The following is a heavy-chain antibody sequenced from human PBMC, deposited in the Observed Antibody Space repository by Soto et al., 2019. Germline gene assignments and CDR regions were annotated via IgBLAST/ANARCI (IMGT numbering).Heavy chain of an antibody. D-gene: IGHD3-10*01. J-gene: IGHJ6*02. V-gene: IGHV4-39*01. Sequence: PSETLSLTCTVSGASISSSSYYWGWIRQPPGKRLEWIGSIYYSGSTYYNPSLKSRVTISVDTSKNQFSLKLSSVTAADTAVYYCVRGSGKYYYGMDVWGQGTTVTSP. CDR3: VRGSGKYYYGMDV. CDR1: GASISSSSYY. CDR2: IYYSGST.